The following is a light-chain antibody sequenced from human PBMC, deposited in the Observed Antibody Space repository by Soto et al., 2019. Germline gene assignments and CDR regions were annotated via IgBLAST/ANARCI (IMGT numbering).Light chain of an antibody. J-gene: IGLJ1*01. Sequence: QPVLTQPPSVSGAPGQRVTISCTGSSSNIGAGDDVHWYQQLPRTAPKLLIYGNTNRPSGVPDRFSGSKSGTSASLAITGLQAEDEADYYCQSYDSSLSGYVFGTGTKVTVL. CDR3: QSYDSSLSGYV. CDR1: SSNIGAGDD. CDR2: GNT. V-gene: IGLV1-40*01.